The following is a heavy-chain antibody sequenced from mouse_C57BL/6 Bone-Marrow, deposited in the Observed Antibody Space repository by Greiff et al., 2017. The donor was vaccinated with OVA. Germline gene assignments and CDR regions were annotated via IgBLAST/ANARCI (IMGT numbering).Heavy chain of an antibody. CDR3: ARSSYYWYFDV. CDR1: GFSINSDCY. V-gene: IGHV3-3*01. J-gene: IGHJ1*03. CDR2: TFYSGIT. D-gene: IGHD1-1*01. Sequence: EVKLMESGPSLVRPSQTLSLTCTVTGFSINSDCYWFWIRQFPGNKLEYIGYTFYSGITYYNPSLESRTYITRDTSKNQFSLKLSSVTTEDTATYYFARSSYYWYFDVWGTGTTVTVSS.